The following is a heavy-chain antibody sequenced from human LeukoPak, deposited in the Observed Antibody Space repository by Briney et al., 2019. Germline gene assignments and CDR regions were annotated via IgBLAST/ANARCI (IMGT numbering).Heavy chain of an antibody. V-gene: IGHV3-30*02. D-gene: IGHD1-26*01. CDR2: IRYDGSNK. J-gene: IGHJ3*02. CDR1: GFTFSSYG. Sequence: GGSLRLSCAASGFTFSSYGMHWVRQAPGKGLEWVAFIRYDGSNKYYADSVKGRFTISRDNSKNTLYLQMNSLRAEDTAVYYCARGGFLGSYEAFDIWGQGTMVTVSS. CDR3: ARGGFLGSYEAFDI.